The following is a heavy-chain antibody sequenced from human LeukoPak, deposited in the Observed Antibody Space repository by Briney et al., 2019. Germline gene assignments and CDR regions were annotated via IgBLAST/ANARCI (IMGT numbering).Heavy chain of an antibody. CDR1: GGSISSSDYY. CDR2: IYYSGST. V-gene: IGHV4-30-4*01. CDR3: ARGFDAHNAFDI. Sequence: SETLSLTCTVSGGSISSSDYYWSWIRQPPGKGLEWIGYIYYSGSTSYNPSLKSRVTISVDTSKNQFSLKLTSVTAADTTVYYCARGFDAHNAFDIWGQGTMVTVSS. J-gene: IGHJ3*02. D-gene: IGHD3-9*01.